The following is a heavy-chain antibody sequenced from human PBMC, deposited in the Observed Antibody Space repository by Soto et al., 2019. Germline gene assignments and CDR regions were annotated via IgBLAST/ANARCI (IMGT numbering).Heavy chain of an antibody. CDR2: IIPIFGTA. V-gene: IGHV1-69*13. Sequence: GASVKVSCKASGGTFSSYAISWVRQAPGQGLEWMGGIIPIFGTANYAQKFQGRVTITADESTSTAYMELSSLRSEDTAVYYCAREGYYYDSSGSQDPTEWGQGTMVTVSS. CDR1: GGTFSSYA. D-gene: IGHD3-22*01. CDR3: AREGYYYDSSGSQDPTE. J-gene: IGHJ3*01.